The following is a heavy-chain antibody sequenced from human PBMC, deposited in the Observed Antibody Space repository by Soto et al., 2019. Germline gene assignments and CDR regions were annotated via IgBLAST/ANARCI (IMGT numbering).Heavy chain of an antibody. CDR1: GFTFSSYA. CDR3: AKASDGGWPYYFDS. CDR2: IRSNTAVT. D-gene: IGHD2-15*01. Sequence: GSLRLSCAASGFTFSSYAMSWVRQAPGKGLEWVAAIRSNTAVTHYADSMRDRFTISRVNSANTIFLHMNSLRVEDSAVYFCAKASDGGWPYYFDSWGQGALVTVSS. J-gene: IGHJ4*02. V-gene: IGHV3-23*01.